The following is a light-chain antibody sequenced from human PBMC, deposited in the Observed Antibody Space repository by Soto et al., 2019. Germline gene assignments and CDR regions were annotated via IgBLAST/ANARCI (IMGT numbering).Light chain of an antibody. CDR1: QSVSSN. CDR3: QQYDNWPPVT. Sequence: EIVMTQSPATLSVSPGERATLSCRASQSVSSNLAWYQQKTGQAPRLLIYGTSTRATGIPARFSGSGSGTEFTLTISSLQSEDFAVYYCQQYDNWPPVTFGQGTRLEIK. CDR2: GTS. V-gene: IGKV3-15*01. J-gene: IGKJ5*01.